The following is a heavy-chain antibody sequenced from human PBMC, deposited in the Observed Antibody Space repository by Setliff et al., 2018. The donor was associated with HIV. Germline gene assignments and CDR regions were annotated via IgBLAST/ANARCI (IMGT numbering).Heavy chain of an antibody. CDR1: GGSFRGYH. Sequence: PSETLSLTCAVYGGSFRGYHWSWIRQSPGKGLEWIGEIDHSGSTDDNPSLKSRVTISVDTSKNQFSLKLSSVSAADTAVYYCARGHPIVPTGLVSFYFDHWGQGTLVTVSS. CDR2: IDHSGST. D-gene: IGHD2-2*01. CDR3: ARGHPIVPTGLVSFYFDH. V-gene: IGHV4-34*01. J-gene: IGHJ4*02.